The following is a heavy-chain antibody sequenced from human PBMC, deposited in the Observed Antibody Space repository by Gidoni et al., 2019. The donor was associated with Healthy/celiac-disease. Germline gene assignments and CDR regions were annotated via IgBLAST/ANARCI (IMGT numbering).Heavy chain of an antibody. CDR1: GGSISSSSYY. V-gene: IGHV4-39*01. Sequence: QLQLQESGPGLVKPSETLSLTCTVSGGSISSSSYYWGWIRQPPGKGLEWIGSIYYSGSTYYNPSLKSRVTISVDTSKNQFSLKLSSVTAADTAVYYCARQGVLRFLEWVDAFDIWGQGTMVTVSS. CDR3: ARQGVLRFLEWVDAFDI. J-gene: IGHJ3*02. CDR2: IYYSGST. D-gene: IGHD3-3*01.